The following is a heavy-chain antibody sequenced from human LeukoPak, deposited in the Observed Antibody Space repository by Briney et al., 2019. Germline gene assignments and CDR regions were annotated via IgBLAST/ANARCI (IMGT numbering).Heavy chain of an antibody. J-gene: IGHJ5*02. CDR3: TRDSHYCSSTSCYNWFDP. CDR2: IRSKAYGGTA. D-gene: IGHD2-2*02. CDR1: GFTFGDYA. V-gene: IGHV3-49*04. Sequence: GGSLRLSCTTSGFTFGDYAMSWVRQAPGKGLEWVGFIRSKAYGGTAEYAASVKGRFTISRDDSKSIAHLQMNSLKTEDTAVYYCTRDSHYCSSTSCYNWFDPWGQGTLVTVSS.